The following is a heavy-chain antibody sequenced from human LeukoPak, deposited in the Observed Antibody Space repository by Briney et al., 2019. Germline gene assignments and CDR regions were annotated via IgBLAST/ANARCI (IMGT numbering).Heavy chain of an antibody. CDR2: IYTSGST. D-gene: IGHD3-22*01. V-gene: IGHV4-4*07. CDR1: GGSISSYY. J-gene: IGHJ4*02. CDR3: ARAYYDSSGDLTIFDY. Sequence: SETLSLTCTVSGGSISSYYWSWIRQPAGKGLEWIGRIYTSGSTNYNPSLKSRVTMSVDTSKNQFSLKLSSVTAADTAVYYCARAYYDSSGDLTIFDYWGQGTLVTVSS.